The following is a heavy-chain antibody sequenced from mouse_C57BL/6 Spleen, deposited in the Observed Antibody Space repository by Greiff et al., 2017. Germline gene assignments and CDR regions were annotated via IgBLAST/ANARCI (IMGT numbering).Heavy chain of an antibody. V-gene: IGHV5-16*01. J-gene: IGHJ4*01. CDR3: AREDYSAMDY. CDR2: INYDGSST. Sequence: EVKVVESEGGLVQPGSSMKLSCTASGFTFSDYYMPWVRQVPEKGLEWVANINYDGSSTYYLDSLKSRFIISRDNAKNILYLQMSSLKSEDTATYYCAREDYSAMDYWGQGTSVTVSS. CDR1: GFTFSDYY.